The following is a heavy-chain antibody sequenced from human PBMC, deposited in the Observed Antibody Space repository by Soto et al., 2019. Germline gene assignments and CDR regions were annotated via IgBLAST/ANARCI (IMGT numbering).Heavy chain of an antibody. CDR3: ARRQDRYDILTGYYSSHFDY. Sequence: ASVKVSCKASGYTFTSYAMHWVRQAPGQRLEWMGWINAGNGNTKYSQKFQGRVTITRDTSASTAYMELSSLRSEDTAVYYCARRQDRYDILTGYYSSHFDYWGQGTLVTVSS. D-gene: IGHD3-9*01. J-gene: IGHJ4*02. CDR1: GYTFTSYA. CDR2: INAGNGNT. V-gene: IGHV1-3*01.